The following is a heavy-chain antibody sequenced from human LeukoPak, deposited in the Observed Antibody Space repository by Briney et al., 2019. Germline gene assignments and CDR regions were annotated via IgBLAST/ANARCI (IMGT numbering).Heavy chain of an antibody. D-gene: IGHD3-3*01. V-gene: IGHV3-23*01. CDR3: AKVHYYDFWSGYYYIDY. J-gene: IGHJ4*02. CDR2: ISGSGGST. Sequence: PGGSLRLSCAASGLTFSSYAMSWVRQAPGKGLEWVSAISGSGGSTYYADSVKGRFTISRDNSKNTLYLQMNSLRAEDTAVYYCAKVHYYDFWSGYYYIDYWGQGTLVTVPS. CDR1: GLTFSSYA.